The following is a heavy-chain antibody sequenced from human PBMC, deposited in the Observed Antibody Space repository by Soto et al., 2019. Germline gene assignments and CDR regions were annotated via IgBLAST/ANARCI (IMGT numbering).Heavy chain of an antibody. CDR2: INRDGTAT. D-gene: IGHD1-26*01. V-gene: IGHV3-74*01. CDR1: GFTFTGNW. J-gene: IGHJ5*02. CDR3: ATVGTGSYNWFDP. Sequence: EVQLVESGGGLVQPGGSLRLSCEASGFTFTGNWMHWVRQGPGKGLVWVARINRDGTATTYADSVTGRFTISRDNSKNTLYLQMNSLGAEDTAVYYCATVGTGSYNWFDPWGQGTMVTVSS.